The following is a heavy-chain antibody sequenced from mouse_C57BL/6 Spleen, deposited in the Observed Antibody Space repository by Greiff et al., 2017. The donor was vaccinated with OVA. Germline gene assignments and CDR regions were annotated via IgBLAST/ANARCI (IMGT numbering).Heavy chain of an antibody. V-gene: IGHV1-77*01. CDR3: AVGSRYAMDY. CDR1: GYTFTDYY. J-gene: IGHJ4*01. CDR2: IGPGSGST. D-gene: IGHD1-1*01. Sequence: VQLQQSGAELVKPGASVKISCKASGYTFTDYYINWVKQRPGQGLEWIGKIGPGSGSTYYNEKFKGKATFTADTSSNTAYMQLSSLTTEDSAIYYCAVGSRYAMDYWGQGTSVTVSS.